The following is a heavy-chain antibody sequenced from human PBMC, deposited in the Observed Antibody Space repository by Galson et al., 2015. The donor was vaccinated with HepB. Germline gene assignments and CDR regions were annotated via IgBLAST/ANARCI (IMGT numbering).Heavy chain of an antibody. CDR1: GFSFMSHS. Sequence: SLRLSCAASGFSFMSHSMNWVRHSPGKGLEWLAYINPGGAKYYADSARGRVTISRDNAKKSMYLHMSSLRVEDTAVYYCARNPASYDYYNMDVWGQGTTVTVSS. J-gene: IGHJ6*02. CDR2: INPGGAK. V-gene: IGHV3-48*01. CDR3: ARNPASYDYYNMDV. D-gene: IGHD3-16*01.